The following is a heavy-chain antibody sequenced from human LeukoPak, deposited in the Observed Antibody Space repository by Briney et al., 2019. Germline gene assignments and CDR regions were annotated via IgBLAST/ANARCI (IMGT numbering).Heavy chain of an antibody. CDR3: TRGGVYMDV. J-gene: IGHJ6*03. CDR2: IRSKSHGGTT. V-gene: IGHV3-49*04. CDR1: GFTFGVYA. Sequence: GRTHCLSSRKSGFTFGVYAMSWVRQAPGKGLEQVGFIRSKSHGGTTEYAVSVRGRFTISRDESKSIAYLQMNSLKTEDTAVYYCTRGGVYMDVWGEGTTVTVSS.